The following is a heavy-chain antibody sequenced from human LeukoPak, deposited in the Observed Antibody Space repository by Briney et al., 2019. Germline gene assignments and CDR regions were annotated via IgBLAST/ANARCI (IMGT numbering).Heavy chain of an antibody. CDR3: ARQTYHDFWSGYSNWFDP. CDR1: GYSFTSYW. D-gene: IGHD3-3*01. J-gene: IGHJ5*02. CDR2: IYPGDSDT. Sequence: GESLKISCKGSGYSFTSYWIGWVRQMPGKGLEWMGIIYPGDSDTRYSPSFQGQVTISADKSISTAYLQWSSLKASDTAMYYCARQTYHDFWSGYSNWFDPWGQGTLVTVSS. V-gene: IGHV5-51*01.